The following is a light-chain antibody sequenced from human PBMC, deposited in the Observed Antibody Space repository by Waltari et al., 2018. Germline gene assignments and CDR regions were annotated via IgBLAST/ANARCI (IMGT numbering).Light chain of an antibody. CDR3: QTGGHGTWV. CDR2: VYSDGSH. Sequence: QQPGRGPRYLVKVYSDGSHSRGNEIPDRFSGSSSGAERYLTISSLQSEDEADYYCQTGGHGTWVFGGGTRLTVL. V-gene: IGLV4-69*01. J-gene: IGLJ3*02.